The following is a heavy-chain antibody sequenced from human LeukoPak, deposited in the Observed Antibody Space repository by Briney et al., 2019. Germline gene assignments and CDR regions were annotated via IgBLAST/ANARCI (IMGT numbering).Heavy chain of an antibody. CDR2: INHSGST. Sequence: SEILSLTCAVYGGSFSGYYWNWIRQPPGKGLEWIGEINHSGSTNYNPSLKSRVTISVDTSKNQFSLKLSSVTAADTAVYYCAGEQWLVRYFDYWGQGTLVTVSS. V-gene: IGHV4-34*01. D-gene: IGHD6-19*01. CDR3: AGEQWLVRYFDY. J-gene: IGHJ4*02. CDR1: GGSFSGYY.